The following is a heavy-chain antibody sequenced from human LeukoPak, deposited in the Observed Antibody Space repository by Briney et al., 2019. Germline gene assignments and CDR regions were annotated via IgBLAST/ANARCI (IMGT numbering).Heavy chain of an antibody. CDR2: ISGRGFSM. CDR1: GFSFNESC. J-gene: IGHJ4*02. Sequence: PGGSLRLSCAASGFSFNESCMTWNRQAPGKGLEWVAYISGRGFSMYYADSVKGRFTISRDNARNSLYLNMSSLRADDTAVYYCARGKRRFDYWGQGTLVTVSS. CDR3: ARGKRRFDY. V-gene: IGHV3-11*01.